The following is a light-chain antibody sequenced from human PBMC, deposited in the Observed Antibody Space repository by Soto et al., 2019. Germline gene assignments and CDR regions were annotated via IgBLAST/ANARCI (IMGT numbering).Light chain of an antibody. CDR2: AAS. J-gene: IGKJ5*01. CDR3: QQSYSTPPIT. V-gene: IGKV1-39*01. Sequence: DIHMTQSPSSLSASVGDRVTITCRASQSISSYLNWYQQKPGKAPKLLIYAASSLQSGVPSRFSGSGSGTDFTLTISSLQPEDFATYYCQQSYSTPPITFGLGTRLEIK. CDR1: QSISSY.